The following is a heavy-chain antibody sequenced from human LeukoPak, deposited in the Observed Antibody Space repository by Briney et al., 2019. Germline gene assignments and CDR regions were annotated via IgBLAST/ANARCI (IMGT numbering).Heavy chain of an antibody. J-gene: IGHJ5*02. CDR1: GYTFTSYG. CDR2: ISAYNGNT. Sequence: ASVKVSCKASGYTFTSYGISWVRHAPGQGLEWMGWISAYNGNTNYAQKLQGRVTMTTDTSTSTAYMELRSLRSDDTAVYYCARDLDLSACDNSLPGSHWFDPWGQGTLVTVSS. CDR3: ARDLDLSACDNSLPGSHWFDP. D-gene: IGHD3-10*01. V-gene: IGHV1-18*01.